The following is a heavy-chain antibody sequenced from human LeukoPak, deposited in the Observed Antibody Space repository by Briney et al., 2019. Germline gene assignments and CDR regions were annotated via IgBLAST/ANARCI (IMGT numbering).Heavy chain of an antibody. CDR1: GFTVSSNY. CDR2: IYSGGST. Sequence: GSLRLSCAASGFTVSSNYMSWVRPAPGKGLEWVSVIYSGGSTYYADSVKGRFTISRDNSKNTLYLQMNSLRAEDTAVYYCARDRRIGSSSDYMDVWGKGTTVTVSS. V-gene: IGHV3-53*01. CDR3: ARDRRIGSSSDYMDV. D-gene: IGHD6-6*01. J-gene: IGHJ6*03.